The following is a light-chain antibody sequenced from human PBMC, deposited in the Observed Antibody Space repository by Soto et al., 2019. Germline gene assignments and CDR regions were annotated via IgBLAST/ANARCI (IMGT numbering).Light chain of an antibody. J-gene: IGKJ2*01. CDR2: KAS. CDR1: QSISSW. CDR3: QQYISDPYT. Sequence: DIQMTQSPSTLSASVGDSVTITCRASQSISSWLAWYQQKPGKAPKVLIYKASTLESGVPSRFSGSGSGTEFTLTITSLQPDDFATYYCQQYISDPYTFGQGTELEIK. V-gene: IGKV1-5*03.